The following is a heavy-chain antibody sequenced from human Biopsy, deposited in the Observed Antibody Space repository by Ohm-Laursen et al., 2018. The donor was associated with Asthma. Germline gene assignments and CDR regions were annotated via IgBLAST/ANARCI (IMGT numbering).Heavy chain of an antibody. D-gene: IGHD3-22*01. CDR1: GFVFSQCG. CDR2: VSSHGHNK. CDR3: ARQSGQDYGDSSGFDI. Sequence: SLRLSCAASGFVFSQCGMHWVRQGPGKGLEWVALVSSHGHNKYYEDSVKGRFTISRDNSRKRLYLQINRLTVEDSAVYFCARQSGQDYGDSSGFDIWGQGTKVAVSS. J-gene: IGHJ3*02. V-gene: IGHV3-30*03.